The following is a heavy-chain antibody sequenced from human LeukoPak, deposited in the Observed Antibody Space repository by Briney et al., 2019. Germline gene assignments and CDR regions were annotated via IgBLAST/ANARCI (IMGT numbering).Heavy chain of an antibody. CDR1: GGSISSSSYY. D-gene: IGHD3-22*01. Sequence: SETLSPTCTVSGGSISSSSYYWGWIRQPPGKGLEWIGSIYYSGSTYYNPSLKSRVTISVDTSKNQFSLKLSSVTAAGTAVYYCARLSGYYSLFDYWGQGTLVTVSS. V-gene: IGHV4-39*01. CDR2: IYYSGST. CDR3: ARLSGYYSLFDY. J-gene: IGHJ4*02.